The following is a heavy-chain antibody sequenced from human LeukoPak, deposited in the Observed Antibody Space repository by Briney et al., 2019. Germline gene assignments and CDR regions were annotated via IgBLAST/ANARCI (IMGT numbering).Heavy chain of an antibody. V-gene: IGHV3-53*01. D-gene: IGHD1-26*01. Sequence: GGSLRLSCAASGFTFSSYAMSWVRQAPGKGLEWVSVIYSGGSTYYADSVKGRFTISRDNSKNTLYLQMNSLRAEDTAVYYCARDLGDSFDYWGQGTLVTVSS. CDR2: IYSGGST. CDR3: ARDLGDSFDY. CDR1: GFTFSSYA. J-gene: IGHJ4*02.